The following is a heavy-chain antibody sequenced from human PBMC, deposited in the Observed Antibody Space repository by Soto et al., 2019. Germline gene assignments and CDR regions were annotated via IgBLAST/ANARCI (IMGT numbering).Heavy chain of an antibody. CDR3: ARTNGAYSNYFDY. V-gene: IGHV3-21*01. Sequence: EVQLVESGGGLVKPGGSLRLSCAASGFTFSSHSMVRVRQAPEKGLEWVSSIGGSSGHIYYADSLKGRFTISRDNAKNSLYLQMNSLRVDDTAVYYCARTNGAYSNYFDYWGQGTLVTVSS. CDR1: GFTFSSHS. J-gene: IGHJ4*02. CDR2: IGGSSGHI. D-gene: IGHD2-8*01.